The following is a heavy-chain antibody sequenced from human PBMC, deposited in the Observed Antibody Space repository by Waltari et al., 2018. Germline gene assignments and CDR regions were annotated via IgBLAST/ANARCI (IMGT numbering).Heavy chain of an antibody. D-gene: IGHD6-13*01. Sequence: EVQLVESGGGLVQPGGSLRLSCDAYGCPFSHNWMTWVRQAPGKGLEWVANINQDGSEKYSVESVKGRFTISRDNAKNSLYLQLNSLRADDTAVYYCTRGGDDSSWYWRNWGQGTLVTVSS. CDR3: TRGGDDSSWYWRN. CDR1: GCPFSHNW. CDR2: INQDGSEK. J-gene: IGHJ4*02. V-gene: IGHV3-7*01.